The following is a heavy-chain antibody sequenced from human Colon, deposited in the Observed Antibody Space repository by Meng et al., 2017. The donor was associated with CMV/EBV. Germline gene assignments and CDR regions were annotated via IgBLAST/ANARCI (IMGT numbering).Heavy chain of an antibody. CDR2: IDANSGGT. Sequence: QVQRGRSGAEVKEPGASVKVSGKASGFTFTGHYMHWVRQAPGQGLEWMGWIDANSGGTNYAQKFQGRLTMTRDTSISTVYMELNRLRSDDTAVYFCARDGIRGVFFFDYWGQGTLVTVSS. J-gene: IGHJ4*02. CDR1: GFTFTGHY. CDR3: ARDGIRGVFFFDY. V-gene: IGHV1-2*02. D-gene: IGHD1-14*01.